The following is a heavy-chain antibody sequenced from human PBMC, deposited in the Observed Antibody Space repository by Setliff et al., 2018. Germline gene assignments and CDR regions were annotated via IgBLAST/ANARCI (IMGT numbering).Heavy chain of an antibody. CDR1: GYTFTGYY. D-gene: IGHD6-13*01. CDR3: ARRGMSSSWFQGYFDY. V-gene: IGHV1-2*04. J-gene: IGHJ4*02. CDR2: INPNSGGT. Sequence: ASVKVSCKASGYTFTGYYMHWVRQAPGQGLEWMGWINPNSGGTNYAQKFQGWVTMTRDTSKNQFSLKLSSVTAADTAVYYCARRGMSSSWFQGYFDYWGQGTLVTVSS.